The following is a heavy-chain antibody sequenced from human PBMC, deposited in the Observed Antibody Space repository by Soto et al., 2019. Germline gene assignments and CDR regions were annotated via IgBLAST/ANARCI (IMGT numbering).Heavy chain of an antibody. CDR2: ISSSSSYI. CDR3: ARDKDYGDANFDY. D-gene: IGHD4-17*01. Sequence: EVQLVESGGGLVKPGGSLRLSCAASGFTFSSYSMNWVRQAPGKGLEWVSSISSSSSYIYYADSVKGRFTISRDNAKNSLYLQMNSLRAEDTAVDYCARDKDYGDANFDYWGQGTLVTVSS. CDR1: GFTFSSYS. V-gene: IGHV3-21*01. J-gene: IGHJ4*02.